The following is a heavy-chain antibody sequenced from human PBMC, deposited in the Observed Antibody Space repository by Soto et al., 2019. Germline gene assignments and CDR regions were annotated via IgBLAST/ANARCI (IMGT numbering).Heavy chain of an antibody. Sequence: QVQLVQSGAEVKKPGASVKVSCKASGYTFTDYGISWVRQAPGKGLEWMGWISPYTGDTKYPQRLQGRVTVTADPSTSTAYMELRSLKSDDPAVYYCAKTGGWNWFDPWGQGTLVSVSS. CDR2: ISPYTGDT. CDR3: AKTGGWNWFDP. D-gene: IGHD6-19*01. CDR1: GYTFTDYG. J-gene: IGHJ5*02. V-gene: IGHV1-18*01.